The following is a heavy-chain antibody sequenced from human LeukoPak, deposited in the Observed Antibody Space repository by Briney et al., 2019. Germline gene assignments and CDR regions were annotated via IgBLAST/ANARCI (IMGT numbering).Heavy chain of an antibody. Sequence: SETLSLTCTVSGGSISSYYWSWIRQPPGKGLEWIGYIYYSGSTNYNPSLKSRVTISVDTSKNQFSLKLSSVTAADTAVYYCASLRYFDWLSEGNRYYFDYWGQGTLVTVSS. V-gene: IGHV4-59*01. CDR3: ASLRYFDWLSEGNRYYFDY. J-gene: IGHJ4*02. CDR1: GGSISSYY. CDR2: IYYSGST. D-gene: IGHD3-9*01.